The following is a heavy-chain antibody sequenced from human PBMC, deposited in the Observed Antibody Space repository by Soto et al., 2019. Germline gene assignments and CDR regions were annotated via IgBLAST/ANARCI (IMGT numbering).Heavy chain of an antibody. D-gene: IGHD1-26*01. CDR3: AKGQNSGTYRCYLDD. CDR2: ISASGVST. Sequence: PGGSLRLSCAASGITLSSYSISWVRQAPWKGPEWVSGISASGVSTSYADSVKGRFTISRDNSKNTLYLQMNSLRADDTAVYHCAKGQNSGTYRCYLDDSGQGALVTV. CDR1: GITLSSYS. V-gene: IGHV3-23*01. J-gene: IGHJ4*02.